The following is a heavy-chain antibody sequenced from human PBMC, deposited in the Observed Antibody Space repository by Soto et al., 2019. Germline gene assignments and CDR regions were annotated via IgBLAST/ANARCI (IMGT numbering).Heavy chain of an antibody. Sequence: GGSLRLSCTVSGFAFNNYGINWVRQAPGKGLEWVALISYDGTNEYYADSVKGRFTIPRDNSKNTQFLQMNSLRPDDAAVYYCARGGGGYHYYGMDVWGRGTLVTVSS. D-gene: IGHD2-2*01. V-gene: IGHV3-30*03. J-gene: IGHJ6*02. CDR2: ISYDGTNE. CDR3: ARGGGGYHYYGMDV. CDR1: GFAFNNYG.